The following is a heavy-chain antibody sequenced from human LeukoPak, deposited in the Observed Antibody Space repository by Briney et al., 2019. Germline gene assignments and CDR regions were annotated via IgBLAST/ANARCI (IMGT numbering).Heavy chain of an antibody. CDR1: GFTFSTYA. CDR3: ARVKYYDFWSGPFDI. CDR2: INWNGGST. Sequence: PGRSLRLSCAASGFTFSTYAMSWVRQAPGKGLEWVSGINWNGGSTGYADSAKGRFTISRDNAKNSLYLQMNSLRAEDTALYHCARVKYYDFWSGPFDIWGQGTMVTVSS. J-gene: IGHJ3*02. V-gene: IGHV3-20*01. D-gene: IGHD3-3*01.